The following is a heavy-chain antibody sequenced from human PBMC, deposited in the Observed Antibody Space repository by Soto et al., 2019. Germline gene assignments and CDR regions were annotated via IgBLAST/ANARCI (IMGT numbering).Heavy chain of an antibody. Sequence: EVQLVESGGGLVKPGGSLRLSCAASGFTFSSYSMNWVRQAPGKGLEWVSYISSSSSYIYYADSVKGRFTISRDNATNSLYLQLNSLRGEGTAVYYCASVTGDYWGQGTLVTVSS. CDR1: GFTFSSYS. V-gene: IGHV3-21*01. CDR3: ASVTGDY. J-gene: IGHJ4*02. CDR2: ISSSSSYI. D-gene: IGHD2-21*02.